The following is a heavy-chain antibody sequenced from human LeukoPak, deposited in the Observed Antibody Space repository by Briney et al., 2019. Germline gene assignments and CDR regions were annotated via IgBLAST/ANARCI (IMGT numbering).Heavy chain of an antibody. CDR3: ARVGAVGGVFRAFDI. D-gene: IGHD3-16*01. J-gene: IGHJ3*02. CDR1: GFTFRRFS. CDR2: ISIGSSTI. Sequence: GGSLRLSCAASGFTFRRFSMNWVRQVPGQGLEWVSYISIGSSTIYYADSVKGRFTISRDNAKNSLYLQMNSLRAEDTAVYYCARVGAVGGVFRAFDIWGQGTMVTVSS. V-gene: IGHV3-48*04.